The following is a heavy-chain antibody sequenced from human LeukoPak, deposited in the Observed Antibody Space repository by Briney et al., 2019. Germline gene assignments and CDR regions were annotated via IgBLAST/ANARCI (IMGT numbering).Heavy chain of an antibody. CDR2: IGSSGSTI. CDR3: ARASYGSGSYYKSFDY. J-gene: IGHJ4*02. V-gene: IGHV3-11*04. CDR1: GFTFSDNS. Sequence: GGSLRLSCTASGFTFSDNSMNWIRQAPGKGLEWVSYIGSSGSTIYYADSVKGRFTISRDNAENSLYLQMNSLRAEDTAVYYCARASYGSGSYYKSFDYWGQGTLVTVSS. D-gene: IGHD3-10*01.